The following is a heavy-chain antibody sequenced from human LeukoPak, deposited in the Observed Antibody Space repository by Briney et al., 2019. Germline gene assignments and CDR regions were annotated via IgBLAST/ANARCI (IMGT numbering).Heavy chain of an antibody. D-gene: IGHD1-14*01. CDR1: GFTFSSYS. J-gene: IGHJ3*02. Sequence: GGSLRLSCAASGFTFSSYSMNWVRQAPGKGLEWVSYISSSGSTIYYADSVKGRFTISRDNAKNSLWLQMDSLRVEDTAVYYCANLKPPAPDGLDIWGQGTLITVSS. V-gene: IGHV3-48*01. CDR2: ISSSGSTI. CDR3: ANLKPPAPDGLDI.